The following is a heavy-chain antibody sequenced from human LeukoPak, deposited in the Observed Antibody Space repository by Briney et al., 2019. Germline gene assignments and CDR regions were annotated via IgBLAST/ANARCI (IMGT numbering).Heavy chain of an antibody. CDR3: ARRRYYDSSGLWYYFDS. J-gene: IGHJ4*02. V-gene: IGHV4-59*08. CDR2: IFYSGST. CDR1: GDSISGYY. D-gene: IGHD3-22*01. Sequence: SEILSLTCTVSGDSISGYYWNWIRQPPGKGLEWIGQIFYSGSTNYNPSLKSRVTMSIDTSKNQFSLSLSSVTAADTAVYYCARRRYYDSSGLWYYFDSWGQGTLVTVSS.